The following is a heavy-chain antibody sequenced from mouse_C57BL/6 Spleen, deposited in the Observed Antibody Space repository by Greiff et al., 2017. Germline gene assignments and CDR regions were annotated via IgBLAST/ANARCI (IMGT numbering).Heavy chain of an antibody. Sequence: QVQLQQSGAELVRPGASVTLSCKASGYTFTDYEMHWVKQTPVHGLEWIGAIDPETGGTAYNQKFKGKAILTAANSSSTAYMELRCLTSEDSAVYYCTRGIFYYGNSLAYWGQGTLVTVSA. CDR1: GYTFTDYE. D-gene: IGHD2-1*01. J-gene: IGHJ3*01. CDR3: TRGIFYYGNSLAY. V-gene: IGHV1-15*01. CDR2: IDPETGGT.